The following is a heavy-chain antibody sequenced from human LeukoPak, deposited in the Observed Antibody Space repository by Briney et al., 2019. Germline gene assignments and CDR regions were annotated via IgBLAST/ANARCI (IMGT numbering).Heavy chain of an antibody. CDR2: ISWNSGSI. J-gene: IGHJ4*02. V-gene: IGHV3-9*01. Sequence: GGSLRLSCAASGFTFDDYAMHWVRQAPGKGLEWDSGISWNSGSIGYADSVKGRFTISRDNAKNSLYLQMNSLRAEDTAVYYCASGSHFDYWGQGTLVTVSS. CDR3: ASGSHFDY. CDR1: GFTFDDYA. D-gene: IGHD1-26*01.